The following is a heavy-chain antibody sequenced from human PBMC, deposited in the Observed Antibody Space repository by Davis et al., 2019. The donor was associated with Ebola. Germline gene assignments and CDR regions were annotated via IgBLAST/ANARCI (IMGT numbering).Heavy chain of an antibody. J-gene: IGHJ6*02. CDR2: INHSGST. D-gene: IGHD1-14*01. V-gene: IGHV4-39*07. CDR1: GGSISSSSYY. CDR3: ARGATGYYYYYGMDV. Sequence: SETLSLTCTVSGGSISSSSYYWSWIRQPPGKGLEWIGEINHSGSTNYNPSLKSRVTISVDTSKNQFSLKLSSVTAEDTAVYYCARGATGYYYYYGMDVWGQGTTVTVSS.